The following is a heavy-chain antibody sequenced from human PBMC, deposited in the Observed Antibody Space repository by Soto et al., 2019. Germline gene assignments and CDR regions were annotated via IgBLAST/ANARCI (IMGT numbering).Heavy chain of an antibody. V-gene: IGHV5-51*01. Sequence: GESLKISCKASGYIFPSNWIVWVRQMPGXGLXXMXXIXPXXXDXXXSPSFQGQVTVSVDKSVSTAYLQWSSLKASDTAMYYCARRDNAFDTWGQGTMVTVSS. CDR2: IXPXXXDX. J-gene: IGHJ3*02. CDR3: ARRDNAFDT. D-gene: IGHD1-20*01. CDR1: GYIFPSNW.